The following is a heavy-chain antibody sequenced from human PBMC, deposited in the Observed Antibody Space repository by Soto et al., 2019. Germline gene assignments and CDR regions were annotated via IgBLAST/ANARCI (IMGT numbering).Heavy chain of an antibody. J-gene: IGHJ4*02. V-gene: IGHV4-59*01. Sequence: PSETLSLTCTVSGGSISSYYWSWIRQPPGKGLEWIGYIYYSGSTNYNPSLKSRVTISVDTSKNQFSLKLSSVTAADTAVYYCASLGELRLGELSLSPGPLIGEFDYWGQGTLVTVSS. CDR3: ASLGELRLGELSLSPGPLIGEFDY. CDR2: IYYSGST. CDR1: GGSISSYY. D-gene: IGHD3-16*02.